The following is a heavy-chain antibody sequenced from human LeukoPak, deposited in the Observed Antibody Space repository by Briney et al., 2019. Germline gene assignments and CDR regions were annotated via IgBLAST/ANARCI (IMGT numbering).Heavy chain of an antibody. D-gene: IGHD5-24*01. CDR3: ARGAYTEMSTIMGHFDC. V-gene: IGHV4-34*01. J-gene: IGHJ4*02. CDR2: INHSGDT. CDR1: GRSFIGYN. Sequence: PSETLSLTCAVVGRSFIGYNWNWIRQPPGKGLEWIGEINHSGDTKYNPSLKSRVTISLDTSKIHFSEKLNSVTAADTAVYYCARGAYTEMSTIMGHFDCWGQGTLVTVSS.